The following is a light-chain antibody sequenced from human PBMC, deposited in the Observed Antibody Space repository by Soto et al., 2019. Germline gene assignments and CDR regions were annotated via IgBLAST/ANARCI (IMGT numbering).Light chain of an antibody. Sequence: QSALTQPRSVSGSPGQSVTISCTGTSSDVGGYNYVSWYQQHPGKAPKLMIYDVSNWPSGVPDRFSGSKSGNTASLTISGLQAEDEADYYCQSYDRSLRGYVFGTGTKLTVL. J-gene: IGLJ1*01. CDR3: QSYDRSLRGYV. CDR1: SSDVGGYNY. V-gene: IGLV2-11*01. CDR2: DVS.